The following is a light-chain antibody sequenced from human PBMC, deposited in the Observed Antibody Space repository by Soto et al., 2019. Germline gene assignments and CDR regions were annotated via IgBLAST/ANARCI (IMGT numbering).Light chain of an antibody. CDR3: QQYNSWPPIT. Sequence: EIVMTQSPASLSVSPGERATLSCRVSQSISTNLAWFQHKPGQAPRLLIYGASTRATGIPARFSGSGSGTEFTLTINSLQSDDFAVYFCQQYNSWPPITFGQGTRLEIK. CDR1: QSISTN. V-gene: IGKV3-15*01. J-gene: IGKJ5*01. CDR2: GAS.